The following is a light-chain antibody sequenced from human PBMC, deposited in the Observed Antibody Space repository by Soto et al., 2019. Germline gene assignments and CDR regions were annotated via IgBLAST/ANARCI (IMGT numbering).Light chain of an antibody. V-gene: IGKV1-39*01. J-gene: IGKJ3*01. CDR2: GAS. CDR3: QQSYTAPYT. CDR1: RSISNY. Sequence: DIQMNQSPSSLSASVGDAVSLTCRASRSISNYLNWYQQKPGRAPKLLISGASSLQRGVPSRFSGSGSGTTFTLTITSLQPDDFAIYFCQQSYTAPYTFGPWTKVEIK.